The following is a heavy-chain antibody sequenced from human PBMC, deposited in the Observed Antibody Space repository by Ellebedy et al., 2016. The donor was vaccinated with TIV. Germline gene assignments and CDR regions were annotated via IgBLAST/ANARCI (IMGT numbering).Heavy chain of an antibody. Sequence: GESLKISCAASGFNFNSYWMGWVRQAPGKGLEWVANIYQDGSEKYYVDSAKGRFTISRDNPKKSLFLQMNSLRAEDTAVYYCARRGSYGDYAVQVNNWFDSWGQGTLVTV. CDR2: IYQDGSEK. D-gene: IGHD4-17*01. CDR3: ARRGSYGDYAVQVNNWFDS. J-gene: IGHJ5*01. CDR1: GFNFNSYW. V-gene: IGHV3-7*01.